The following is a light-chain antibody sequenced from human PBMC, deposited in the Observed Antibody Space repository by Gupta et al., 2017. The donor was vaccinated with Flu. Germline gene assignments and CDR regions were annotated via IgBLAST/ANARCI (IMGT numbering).Light chain of an antibody. CDR3: QQSYSTPPIT. CDR2: AAS. CDR1: QSISSY. Sequence: DIQITQSPSSLSASVGDRVTITCRASQSISSYLNWYQQKPGKAPELLIYAASSLQSGVPSRFSGSGSGTDFTLTISSLQPEDFATYYCQQSYSTPPITFGQGTRLEIK. J-gene: IGKJ5*01. V-gene: IGKV1-39*01.